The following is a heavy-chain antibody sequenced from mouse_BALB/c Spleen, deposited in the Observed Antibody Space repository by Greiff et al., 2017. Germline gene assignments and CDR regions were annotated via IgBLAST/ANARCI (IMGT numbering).Heavy chain of an antibody. V-gene: IGHV5-6-5*01. D-gene: IGHD1-1*01. CDR3: ASSRYGSSYWYFDV. CDR2: ISSGGST. J-gene: IGHJ1*01. Sequence: EVKVEESGGGLVKPGGSLKLSCAASGFTFSSYAMSWVRQTPEKRLEWVASISSGGSTYYPDSVKGRFTISRDNARNILYLQMSSLRSEDTAMYYCASSRYGSSYWYFDVWGAGTTVTVSS. CDR1: GFTFSSYA.